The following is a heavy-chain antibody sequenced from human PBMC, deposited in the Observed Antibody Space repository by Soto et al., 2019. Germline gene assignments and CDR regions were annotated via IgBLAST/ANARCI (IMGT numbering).Heavy chain of an antibody. Sequence: PSETLSLTCTPSRHSISRGAYYSSWLRPHPGKGLEWIGYIYYSGSTYYNPSLTSRVTISVDTSKNQFSLKLSSVTAADTAVYYCARSRSNSSSHMSRFCNWDQESRFTASS. J-gene: IGHJ4*02. CDR3: ARSRSNSSSHMSRFCN. V-gene: IGHV4-31*03. CDR2: IYYSGST. CDR1: RHSISRGAYY. D-gene: IGHD6-13*01.